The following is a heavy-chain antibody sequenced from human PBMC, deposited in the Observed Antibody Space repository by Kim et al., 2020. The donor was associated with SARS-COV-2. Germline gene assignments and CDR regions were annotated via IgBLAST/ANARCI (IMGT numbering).Heavy chain of an antibody. CDR3: TTAPDNWNYDY. V-gene: IGHV3-15*01. J-gene: IGHJ4*02. D-gene: IGHD1-7*01. CDR2: T. Sequence: TDYATPVKGRFTISRDDSNNTLYLQMNSLKTEDTAVYYCTTAPDNWNYDYWGQGTLVTVSS.